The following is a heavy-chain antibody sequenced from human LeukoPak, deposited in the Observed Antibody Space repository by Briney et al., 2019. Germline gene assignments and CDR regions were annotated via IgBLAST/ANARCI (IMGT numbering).Heavy chain of an antibody. Sequence: ASVKVSCKASGYTFTGYYMHWVRQAPGQGLEWMGRINPNSGGTNYAQKFQGRVTMTRDTSISTAYMELSRLRSDDTAVYYCAGNPIGIVGANPMVDYWGQGTLVTVSS. J-gene: IGHJ4*02. CDR2: INPNSGGT. CDR1: GYTFTGYY. D-gene: IGHD1-26*01. CDR3: AGNPIGIVGANPMVDY. V-gene: IGHV1-2*06.